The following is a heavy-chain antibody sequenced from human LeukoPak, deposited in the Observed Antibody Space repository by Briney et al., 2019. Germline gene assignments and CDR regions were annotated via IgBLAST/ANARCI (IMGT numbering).Heavy chain of an antibody. Sequence: ASVKVSCKASGYTFTGYYMHWVRQAPGQGLEWMGWINPNSGGTNYAQKFQGRVTMTRDTSISTAYMKLSRLRSDDTAVYYCARGPRETLWEPEVDYYYYMDVWGKGTTVTVSS. D-gene: IGHD1-26*01. CDR3: ARGPRETLWEPEVDYYYYMDV. J-gene: IGHJ6*03. CDR1: GYTFTGYY. V-gene: IGHV1-2*02. CDR2: INPNSGGT.